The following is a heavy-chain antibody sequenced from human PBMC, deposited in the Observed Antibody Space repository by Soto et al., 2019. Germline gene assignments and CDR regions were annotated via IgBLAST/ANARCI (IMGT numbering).Heavy chain of an antibody. CDR3: ARIHSYYYYSMDV. J-gene: IGHJ6*03. CDR1: GASISSYY. Sequence: PSETLSVTCTVSGASISSYYWSWVRQPPGKGLEWIGYIYYSGSTKYNPSLKSRVTLSIDTSKNQISLRLSSVTAADTAVYYCARIHSYYYYSMDVWGRGTTVTVS. V-gene: IGHV4-59*01. CDR2: IYYSGST.